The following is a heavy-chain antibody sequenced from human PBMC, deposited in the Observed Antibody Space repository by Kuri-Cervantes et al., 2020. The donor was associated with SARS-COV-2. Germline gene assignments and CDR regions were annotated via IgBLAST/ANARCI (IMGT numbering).Heavy chain of an antibody. CDR2: IDSSSYYI. CDR3: AREEGGELGEAFDY. Sequence: GESLKISCAASGLPLNFNSYSMNWIRQAPGKGLEWVASIDSSSYYIYHADSVKGRLTISRDNAKTSLYLQMNSLKPEDTAVYYCAREEGGELGEAFDYWGQGALVTVSS. D-gene: IGHD7-27*01. J-gene: IGHJ4*02. V-gene: IGHV3-21*01. CDR1: GLPLNFNSYS.